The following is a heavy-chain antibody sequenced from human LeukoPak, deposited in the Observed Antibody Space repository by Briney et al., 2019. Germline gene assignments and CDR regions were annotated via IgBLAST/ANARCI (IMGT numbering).Heavy chain of an antibody. CDR3: ARGGRGYSYVGPNDY. CDR2: IYPGDSDT. J-gene: IGHJ4*02. V-gene: IGHV5-51*01. Sequence: GESLKISCQGSGYSFTSYWIGWVRQMPGKGLEWMGIIYPGDSDTRYSPSFQGQVTISADKSISTAYLQWSSLKASDTAMYYCARGGRGYSYVGPNDYWGQGTLVTVSS. D-gene: IGHD5-18*01. CDR1: GYSFTSYW.